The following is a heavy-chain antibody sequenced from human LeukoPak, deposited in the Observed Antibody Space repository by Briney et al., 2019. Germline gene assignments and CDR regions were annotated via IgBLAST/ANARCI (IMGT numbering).Heavy chain of an antibody. D-gene: IGHD1-26*01. CDR3: ARRWDLGIDY. Sequence: SETLSLTCAVYGGSFSVYYWSWIRQPPGKGLEWIGEINHSGSTNYNPSLKSRVTISVDTSKNQFSLKLSSVTAADTAVYYCARRWDLGIDYWGQGTLVTVSS. V-gene: IGHV4-34*01. CDR2: INHSGST. CDR1: GGSFSVYY. J-gene: IGHJ4*02.